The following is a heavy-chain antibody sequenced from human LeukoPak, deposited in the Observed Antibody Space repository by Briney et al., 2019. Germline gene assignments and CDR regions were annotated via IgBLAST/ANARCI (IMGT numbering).Heavy chain of an antibody. Sequence: GGSLGLSCAASGFTFSSYSMNWVRQAPGKGLEWVSSISSSSSYIYYADSVKGRFTISRDNAKNSLYLQMNSLRAEDTAVYYCARCTTGRTFGSLREIKRSREIDYWGQGTLVTVSS. CDR3: ARCTTGRTFGSLREIKRSREIDY. CDR1: GFTFSSYS. J-gene: IGHJ4*02. CDR2: ISSSSSYI. D-gene: IGHD1-1*01. V-gene: IGHV3-21*01.